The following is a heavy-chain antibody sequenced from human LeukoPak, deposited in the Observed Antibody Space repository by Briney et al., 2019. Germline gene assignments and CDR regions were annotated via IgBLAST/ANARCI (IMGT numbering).Heavy chain of an antibody. CDR3: ARGLPWFGELFGYYYYGMDV. Sequence: SETLSLTCAVYGGSFSGYYWSWIRQPPGKGLEWIGEINHSGSTNYNPSLKSRVTISVDTSKNQFSLKLSSVTAADTAVYYCARGLPWFGELFGYYYYGMDVWGQGTTVTVPS. CDR1: GGSFSGYY. J-gene: IGHJ6*02. V-gene: IGHV4-34*01. D-gene: IGHD3-10*01. CDR2: INHSGST.